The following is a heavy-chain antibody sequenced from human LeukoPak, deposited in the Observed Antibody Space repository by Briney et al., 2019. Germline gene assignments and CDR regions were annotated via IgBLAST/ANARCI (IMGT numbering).Heavy chain of an antibody. J-gene: IGHJ4*02. V-gene: IGHV1-46*01. CDR3: ARLHDSSGLLPDY. D-gene: IGHD3-22*01. CDR2: INPSGGST. CDR1: GYTFTSYY. Sequence: ASVTVSCTASGYTFTSYYMHWVRQAPGQGLEWMGIINPSGGSTSYAQKFQGRVTMTRDTSTSTAYMELRSLRSDDTAVYYCARLHDSSGLLPDYWGQGTLVTVSS.